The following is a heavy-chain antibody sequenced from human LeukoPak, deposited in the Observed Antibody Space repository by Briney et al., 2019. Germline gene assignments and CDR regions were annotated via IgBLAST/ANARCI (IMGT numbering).Heavy chain of an antibody. D-gene: IGHD4-23*01. V-gene: IGHV1-69*04. Sequence: SVKVSCKASGDTFRNYAISWVRQAPGQGLEWMGRVIPILGKPTYAQRFQGRVTITADKPTTTVYMELSSLRSEDTAVYYCARDVTTVGPLDSWGKGTTVTVSS. CDR2: VIPILGKP. CDR3: ARDVTTVGPLDS. J-gene: IGHJ6*04. CDR1: GDTFRNYA.